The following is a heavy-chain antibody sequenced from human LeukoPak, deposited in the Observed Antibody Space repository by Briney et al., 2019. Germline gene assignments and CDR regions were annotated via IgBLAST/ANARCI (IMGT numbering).Heavy chain of an antibody. CDR2: IYTSGST. J-gene: IGHJ3*02. CDR3: ARYSYANAFDI. V-gene: IGHV4-4*09. CDR1: GGSISSYY. D-gene: IGHD5-18*01. Sequence: KASETLSLTCTVSGGSISSYYWSWIRQPPGKGLEWIGYIYTSGSTNYNPSLKSRVTISVDTSKNQFSLKLSSVTAADTAVYYCARYSYANAFDIWGQGTMVTVSS.